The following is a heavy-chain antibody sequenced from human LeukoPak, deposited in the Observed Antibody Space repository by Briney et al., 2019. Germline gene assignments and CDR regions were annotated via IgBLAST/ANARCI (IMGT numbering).Heavy chain of an antibody. V-gene: IGHV1-2*02. Sequence: ASVKVSCKASGYTFTGYYMHWVRQAPGQGFEWMGWINPNSGDTNYAQKFQGRVTMTRDTSISTAHMELSRLRSDDTAVYYCARANPLYCSSTPCLFYHWGQGTLVTVSS. CDR1: GYTFTGYY. D-gene: IGHD2-2*01. J-gene: IGHJ4*02. CDR3: ARANPLYCSSTPCLFYH. CDR2: INPNSGDT.